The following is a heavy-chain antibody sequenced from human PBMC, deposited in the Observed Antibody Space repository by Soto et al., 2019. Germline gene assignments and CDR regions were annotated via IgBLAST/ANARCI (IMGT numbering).Heavy chain of an antibody. D-gene: IGHD1-26*01. CDR3: ARDLDPSGSYYTDY. Sequence: QVPLVQSGAEVKKPGASVKVSCKASGYNFMPYGVNWVRQAPGQGLEWMGWISPWKGNTNYAQSFQGRVTMTTDTSTSTAYMELRILTSDDTAVYYCARDLDPSGSYYTDYWGPGTLVTVSS. CDR1: GYNFMPYG. J-gene: IGHJ4*02. V-gene: IGHV1-18*04. CDR2: ISPWKGNT.